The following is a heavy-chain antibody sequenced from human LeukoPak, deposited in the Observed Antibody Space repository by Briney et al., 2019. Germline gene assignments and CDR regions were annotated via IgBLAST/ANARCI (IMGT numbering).Heavy chain of an antibody. V-gene: IGHV4-31*03. D-gene: IGHD2-15*01. J-gene: IGHJ6*02. CDR1: GGSISSGGYC. CDR2: IYYSGST. Sequence: PSETLSLTCTVSGGSISSGGYCWSWIRQHPGKGLEWIGYIYYSGSTYYNPSLKSRVTISVDTSKNQSTLKLSSVTAADTAVYYCARSPCGGSCNYYYYGMDVWGQGTTVTVSS. CDR3: ARSPCGGSCNYYYYGMDV.